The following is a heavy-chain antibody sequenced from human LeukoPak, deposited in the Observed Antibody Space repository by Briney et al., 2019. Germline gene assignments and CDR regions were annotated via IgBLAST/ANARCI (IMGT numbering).Heavy chain of an antibody. CDR2: ISAYNGNT. V-gene: IGHV1-18*01. CDR3: ARAGYCSSSSCYTSYWFDP. CDR1: GYTFTSYG. J-gene: IGHJ5*02. Sequence: ASVKVSCKASGYTFTSYGISWVRQAPGQGLEWMGWISAYNGNTNYAQKLQGRVTMTTDTSTSTAYMELRSLRSDDTAVYYCARAGYCSSSSCYTSYWFDPWGQGTLVTVSS. D-gene: IGHD2-2*02.